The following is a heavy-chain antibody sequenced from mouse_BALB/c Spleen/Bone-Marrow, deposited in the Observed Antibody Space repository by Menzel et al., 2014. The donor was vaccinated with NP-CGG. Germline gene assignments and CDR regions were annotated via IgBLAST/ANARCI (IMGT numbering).Heavy chain of an antibody. CDR3: TRSTGFYYGMDY. J-gene: IGHJ4*01. CDR2: IYPGNNDT. CDR1: GYTFTIYW. V-gene: IGHV1-5*01. Sequence: EVQRVESGTVLARPGASVKMSCKASGYTFTIYWMHWVKQRPGQCLEWIGTIYPGNNDTNYNQKFKGKAKLTAVTSTSTAYMELSSLTNEDSAAYYCTRSTGFYYGMDYWGQGTSVTVSS.